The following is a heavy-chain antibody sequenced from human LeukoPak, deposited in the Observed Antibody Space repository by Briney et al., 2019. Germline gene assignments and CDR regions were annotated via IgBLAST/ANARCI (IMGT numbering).Heavy chain of an antibody. J-gene: IGHJ5*02. Sequence: SETLSLTCTVSGGSINNYYWTWIRQPPGKGLEWIGYIYYSGSTNYNPSLKSRVTISVDTSKNQLSLKLTSVTAADTAVYYCTRVSXSGWFDPWGQGTLVTVSS. CDR1: GGSINNYY. CDR2: IYYSGST. CDR3: TRVSXSGWFDP. D-gene: IGHD5/OR15-5a*01. V-gene: IGHV4-59*01.